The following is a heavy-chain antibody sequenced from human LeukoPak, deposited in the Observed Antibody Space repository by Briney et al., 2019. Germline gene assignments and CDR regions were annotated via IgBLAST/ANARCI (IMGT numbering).Heavy chain of an antibody. J-gene: IGHJ4*02. CDR2: IYYSGST. V-gene: IGHV4-39*01. CDR3: ARQTKTDFDY. Sequence: PSETLSLTCTVSGGSISSSSYYWGWIRQPPGKGLEWIGSIYYSGSTYYNPSLKSRVTISVDTSKNQFSLKLSSVTAADTAVYCCARQTKTDFDYWGQGTLVTVSS. CDR1: GGSISSSSYY.